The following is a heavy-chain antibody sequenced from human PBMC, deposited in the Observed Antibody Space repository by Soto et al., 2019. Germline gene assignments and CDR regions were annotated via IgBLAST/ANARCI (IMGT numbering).Heavy chain of an antibody. V-gene: IGHV3-48*03. J-gene: IGHJ3*02. CDR2: ISSSGSTI. CDR1: GFTFSSYE. Sequence: GGSLRLSCAASGFTFSSYEMNWVRQAPGKGLEWGSYISSSGSTIYYADSVKGRFTISRVNAKNSLYLQMNSLRAEDTAVYYCARENEDAFDIWGQGTMVTVSS. CDR3: ARENEDAFDI.